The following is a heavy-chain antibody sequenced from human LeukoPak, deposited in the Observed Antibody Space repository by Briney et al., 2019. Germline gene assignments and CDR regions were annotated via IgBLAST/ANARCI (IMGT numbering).Heavy chain of an antibody. D-gene: IGHD3-22*01. CDR3: AKERFNTGHHYAIEN. Sequence: GGSLRLSCAASGFTFSSFAMAWVRQAPGNGLEWISSISGPGDIVHYADSVKGRFTISRDNSENTLHLQMNSLRAEDTARYYCAKERFNTGHHYAIENWGQGALVTVSS. CDR2: ISGPGDIV. CDR1: GFTFSSFA. J-gene: IGHJ4*02. V-gene: IGHV3-23*01.